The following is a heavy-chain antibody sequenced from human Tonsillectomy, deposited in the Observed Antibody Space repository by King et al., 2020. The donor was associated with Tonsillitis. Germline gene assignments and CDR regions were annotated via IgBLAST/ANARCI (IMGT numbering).Heavy chain of an antibody. D-gene: IGHD2-15*01. CDR1: GFTFSSYS. V-gene: IGHV3-21*01. J-gene: IGHJ4*02. Sequence: VQLVESGGGLVKPGGSLRLSCAASGFTFSSYSMNWVRQAPGKGLEWVSSISSSSSYIYYADSVKGRLTISRDNAKNSLYLQMNSLRAEDTAVYYCARDVGDIVVVVAAHFDYWGQGTLVTVSS. CDR3: ARDVGDIVVVVAAHFDY. CDR2: ISSSSSYI.